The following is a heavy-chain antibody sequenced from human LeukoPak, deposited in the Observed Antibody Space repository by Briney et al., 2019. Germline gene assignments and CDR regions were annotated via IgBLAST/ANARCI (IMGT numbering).Heavy chain of an antibody. CDR3: AKAGAIVVVVAADY. J-gene: IGHJ4*02. D-gene: IGHD2-15*01. V-gene: IGHV3-23*01. Sequence: PGGSLRLSCAASGFSLSNYAMNWVRQAPGEGLGWVSGISGSGVRTYYADSVKGRFSISRDNSKNTRYLQMNSLRAEDTAVYYCAKAGAIVVVVAADYWGQGTLVTVSS. CDR1: GFSLSNYA. CDR2: ISGSGVRT.